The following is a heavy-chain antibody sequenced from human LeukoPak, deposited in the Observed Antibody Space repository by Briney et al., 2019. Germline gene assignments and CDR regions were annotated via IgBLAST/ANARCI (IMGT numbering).Heavy chain of an antibody. Sequence: GGSLRLSCAASGFTFSSYEMNWVRQAPGKGLEWVSDISTSGSTVNYADSVKGRFTISRDNAKNSLYLQMNSLSVDDTAVYYCARVPERDYDSWSGYYVWDYWGQGTLVTVSP. D-gene: IGHD3-3*01. CDR1: GFTFSSYE. V-gene: IGHV3-48*03. J-gene: IGHJ4*02. CDR2: ISTSGSTV. CDR3: ARVPERDYDSWSGYYVWDY.